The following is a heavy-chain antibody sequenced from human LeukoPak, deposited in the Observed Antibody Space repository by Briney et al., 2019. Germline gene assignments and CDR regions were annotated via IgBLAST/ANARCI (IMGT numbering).Heavy chain of an antibody. J-gene: IGHJ4*02. CDR3: TRDYSWFGELYFDY. CDR1: GFNCGDYD. CDR2: IRSKAYGGTT. D-gene: IGHD3-10*01. V-gene: IGHV3-49*04. Sequence: PGGSLRLSCTASGFNCGDYDMSLVRQAPGKGLEWVGFIRSKAYGGTTEYAASVKGRFTILRDDSKSIAYLQMNSLKTEDTAVYYCTRDYSWFGELYFDYWGQGTLVTVSS.